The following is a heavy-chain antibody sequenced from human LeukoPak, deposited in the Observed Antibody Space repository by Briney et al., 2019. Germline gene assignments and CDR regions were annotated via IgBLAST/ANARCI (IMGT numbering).Heavy chain of an antibody. CDR3: ARERDDYVWGSYHY. J-gene: IGHJ4*02. V-gene: IGHV1-69*04. CDR1: GGTFSSYA. CDR2: IIPILGIA. Sequence: ASVKVSCKASGGTFSSYAISWVRQAPEQGLEWMGRIIPILGIANYAQKFQGRVTITADKSTSTAYMELSSLRSEDTAVYYCARERDDYVWGSYHYWGQGTLVTVSS. D-gene: IGHD3-16*02.